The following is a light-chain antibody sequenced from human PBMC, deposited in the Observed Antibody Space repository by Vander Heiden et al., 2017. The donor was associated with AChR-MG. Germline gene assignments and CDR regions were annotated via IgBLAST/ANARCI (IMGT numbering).Light chain of an antibody. CDR2: GAS. CDR3: QQYKNWPLLT. Sequence: DIVMTQSPPTLSVSPGERATLSCRASQSVGSNLAWYQQKPGQAPRLLIYGASTRATDIPIRFSGSGYGTEFTLTISSRQSEDFTVYYCQQYKNWPLLTFGGGTKVEIK. V-gene: IGKV3-15*01. CDR1: QSVGSN. J-gene: IGKJ4*01.